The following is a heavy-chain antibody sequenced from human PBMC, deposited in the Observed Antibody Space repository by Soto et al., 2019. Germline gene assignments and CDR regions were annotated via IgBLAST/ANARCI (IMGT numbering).Heavy chain of an antibody. CDR3: ARVDRCASLSCLAAAGVFDY. CDR2: IYYSGST. J-gene: IGHJ4*02. Sequence: SETLSLTCTVSGGTISSGGYYWSWIRQHPGKGLEWIGYIYYSGSTYYNPSLKSRVTISVDTSKNQFSLKLSSVTAADTAVYYCARVDRCASLSCLAAAGVFDYWGQGTLVTVSS. V-gene: IGHV4-31*03. D-gene: IGHD6-13*01. CDR1: GGTISSGGYY.